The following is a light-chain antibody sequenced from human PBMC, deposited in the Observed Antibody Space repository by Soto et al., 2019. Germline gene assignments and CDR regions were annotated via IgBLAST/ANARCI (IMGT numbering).Light chain of an antibody. Sequence: EIALTQSPGTLSLSPGERATLSCRASQSVSSSYLAWYQQKPGQAPRLPIYGASSRATGIPDRFSGRGSGTDFTLTISRLEPEDFAVYYCQQYGSSPRTFGQGTRLEI. V-gene: IGKV3-20*01. J-gene: IGKJ5*01. CDR2: GAS. CDR1: QSVSSSY. CDR3: QQYGSSPRT.